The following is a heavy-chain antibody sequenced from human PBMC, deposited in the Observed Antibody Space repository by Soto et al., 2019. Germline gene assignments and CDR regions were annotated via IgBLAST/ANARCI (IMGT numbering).Heavy chain of an antibody. CDR3: ARDYYYGDGNL. Sequence: GGSLRLSCAASGFTFSSYSMNWVRQAPGKGLEWVSYISTSSSTIYYADSVKGRFTISRDNAKNSLYLQMRSLRDEDTAVYYCARDYYYGDGNLWGQGTLVTVSS. CDR2: ISTSSSTI. V-gene: IGHV3-48*02. D-gene: IGHD3-10*01. CDR1: GFTFSSYS. J-gene: IGHJ4*02.